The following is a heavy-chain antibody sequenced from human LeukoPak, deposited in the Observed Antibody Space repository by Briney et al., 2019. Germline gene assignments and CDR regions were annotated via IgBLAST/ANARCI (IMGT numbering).Heavy chain of an antibody. CDR3: ARGIGGWYLFDY. J-gene: IGHJ4*02. CDR2: ISGSGGST. CDR1: GFTFSSYA. Sequence: PGGSLRLSCAASGFTFSSYAMSWVRQAPGKGLEWVSAISGSGGSTYYADSVKGRFTISRDNSKNTLYLQMNSLRAEDTAVYYCARGIGGWYLFDYWGQGTLVTVSS. D-gene: IGHD6-19*01. V-gene: IGHV3-23*01.